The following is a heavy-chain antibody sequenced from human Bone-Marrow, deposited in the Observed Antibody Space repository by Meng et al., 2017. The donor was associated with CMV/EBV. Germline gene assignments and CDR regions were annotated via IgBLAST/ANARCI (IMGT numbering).Heavy chain of an antibody. D-gene: IGHD5-12*01. CDR3: ASVATRWDWYFDL. Sequence: SETLSLTCTVSGVSVTSSFWNWIRQPPGKGLEWIGYIYYSGSTNYNPSLKSRVTISVDTSKNQFSLKLSSVTAADTAVYYCASVATRWDWYFDLWGRGTLVTVSS. CDR2: IYYSGST. V-gene: IGHV4-59*02. CDR1: GVSVTSSF. J-gene: IGHJ2*01.